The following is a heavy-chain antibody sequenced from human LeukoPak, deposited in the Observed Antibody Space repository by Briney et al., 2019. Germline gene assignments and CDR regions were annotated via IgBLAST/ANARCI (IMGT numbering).Heavy chain of an antibody. J-gene: IGHJ4*02. CDR3: ARGLSAIAAAGTSPGGY. V-gene: IGHV1-8*01. CDR2: MNPNSGNT. D-gene: IGHD6-13*01. Sequence: ASVKVSCKASGYTFTSYDINWVRQATGQGLEWMGWMNPNSGNTGYAQKFQGRVTMTRNTSISTAYMELSSLRSGDTAVYYCARGLSAIAAAGTSPGGYWGQGTLVTVSS. CDR1: GYTFTSYD.